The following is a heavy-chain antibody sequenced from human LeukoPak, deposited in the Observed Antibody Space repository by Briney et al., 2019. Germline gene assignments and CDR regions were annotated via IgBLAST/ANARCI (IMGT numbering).Heavy chain of an antibody. Sequence: PSQTLSLTCTVSGGSISSGGYYWSWIRQPPGTELEWIGDIYYNGSTNYNPSLKSRVTISVDTPKNQFSLKLNSVTAADTAVYYCARANNYGDFELRRFRYFDLWGRGSLVTVSS. CDR1: GGSISSGGYY. CDR2: IYYNGST. D-gene: IGHD4-17*01. J-gene: IGHJ2*01. V-gene: IGHV4-61*08. CDR3: ARANNYGDFELRRFRYFDL.